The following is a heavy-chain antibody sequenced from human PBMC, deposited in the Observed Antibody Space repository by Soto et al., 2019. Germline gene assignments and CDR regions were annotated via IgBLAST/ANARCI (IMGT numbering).Heavy chain of an antibody. J-gene: IGHJ4*01. Sequence: QLQLVQSGAEVRKPGSSVKVSCQASGGTFTTYGISWVRQAPGQGLEWMGGIIPIFDAAKYAQKFQGRVTRTTNDATHFQDMVPSSSEAENTAADIGARGMTTEHSGLYGGRSFMLGVDDWGQGTLVTVSS. CDR1: GGTFTTYG. D-gene: IGHD3-10*02. CDR3: ARGMTTEHSGLYGGRSFMLGVDD. V-gene: IGHV1-69*01. CDR2: IIPIFDAA.